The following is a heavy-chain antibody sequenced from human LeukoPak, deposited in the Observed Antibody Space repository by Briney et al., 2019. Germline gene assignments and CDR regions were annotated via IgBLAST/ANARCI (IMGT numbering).Heavy chain of an antibody. Sequence: GGSLRLSCAASGFTFSSYAMHWVRQAPGKGLEWVAVTSYDGSNKYYADSVKGRFTISRDNSKNTLYLQMNSLRAEDTAVYYCASLGDCSSTSCYTYYYYYYMDVWGKGTTVTVSS. D-gene: IGHD2-2*01. CDR1: GFTFSSYA. CDR2: TSYDGSNK. CDR3: ASLGDCSSTSCYTYYYYYYMDV. J-gene: IGHJ6*03. V-gene: IGHV3-30*04.